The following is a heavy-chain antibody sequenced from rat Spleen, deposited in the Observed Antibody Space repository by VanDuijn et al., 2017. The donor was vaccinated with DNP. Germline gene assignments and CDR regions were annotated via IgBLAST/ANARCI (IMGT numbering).Heavy chain of an antibody. Sequence: EVQLVESGGGLVQPGRSLKLSCAASGFTFSNYYMAWVRQAPTKGLEWVASIRSGGGTTYYRDSVKGRFTISRDNAKSTLYLQMDSLRSEDTATYYCARQILYYFDYWGQGVMVTVSS. J-gene: IGHJ2*01. V-gene: IGHV5-25*01. CDR3: ARQILYYFDY. CDR1: GFTFSNYY. CDR2: IRSGGGTT. D-gene: IGHD2-5*01.